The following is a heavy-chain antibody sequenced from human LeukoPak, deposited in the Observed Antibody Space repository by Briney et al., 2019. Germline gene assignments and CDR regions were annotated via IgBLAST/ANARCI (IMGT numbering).Heavy chain of an antibody. CDR2: IKQDGSER. Sequence: PGGSLRLSCAASGFTFSTYWMSWVRQAPGKGLEWVANIKQDGSERYYVDSVEGRFTISRDNAKNSLSLQMNSLRAEDTAVYYCVRNVAYGYFAYWGQGTLVTVSS. V-gene: IGHV3-7*01. CDR1: GFTFSTYW. D-gene: IGHD4-17*01. CDR3: VRNVAYGYFAY. J-gene: IGHJ4*02.